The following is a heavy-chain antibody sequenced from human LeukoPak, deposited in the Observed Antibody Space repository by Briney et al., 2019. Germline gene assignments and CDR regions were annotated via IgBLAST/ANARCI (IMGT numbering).Heavy chain of an antibody. J-gene: IGHJ5*02. CDR1: GYSISSGYY. Sequence: SGTLSLTCAVSGYSISSGYYWGWIRQPPGKGLEWIWNIYHSGSTYYNPSLKSRVTISVDTSKNKSSLMLSSVTAAVTAVYYGARVGKYYYGSSGLNWFDPWGQGTLVTVSS. CDR2: IYHSGST. D-gene: IGHD3-22*01. CDR3: ARVGKYYYGSSGLNWFDP. V-gene: IGHV4-38-2*01.